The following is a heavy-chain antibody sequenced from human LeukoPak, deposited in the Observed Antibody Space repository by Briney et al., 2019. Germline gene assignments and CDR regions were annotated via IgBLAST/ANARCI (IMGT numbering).Heavy chain of an antibody. V-gene: IGHV3-7*01. Sequence: PGGSLRLSCAAYGFTFSGYWMSWVRQAPGKGLEWVANIKQDGSEKYYVDSVKGRFTISRDNAKNSLYLQMNSLRAEDTAVYYCASISLYYYDSSGYSFDYWGQGTLVTVSS. D-gene: IGHD3-22*01. CDR3: ASISLYYYDSSGYSFDY. CDR2: IKQDGSEK. CDR1: GFTFSGYW. J-gene: IGHJ4*02.